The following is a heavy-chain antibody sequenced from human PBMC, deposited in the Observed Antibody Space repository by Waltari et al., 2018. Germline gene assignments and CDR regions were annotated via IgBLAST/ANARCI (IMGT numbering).Heavy chain of an antibody. D-gene: IGHD2-8*02. CDR1: GFPFSRSG. CDR3: AKDRYCTGGVCTDDAFDI. V-gene: IGHV3-30*02. Sequence: QVQLVESGGGVVQPGGSLRLSCEASGFPFSRSGMHWVRPAPGKGLEWVAFIRYDGSNKYYADSVKGRFTISRDNSRNTLYLQMNSLRAEDTAVYYCAKDRYCTGGVCTDDAFDIWGQGTMVTVSS. CDR2: IRYDGSNK. J-gene: IGHJ3*02.